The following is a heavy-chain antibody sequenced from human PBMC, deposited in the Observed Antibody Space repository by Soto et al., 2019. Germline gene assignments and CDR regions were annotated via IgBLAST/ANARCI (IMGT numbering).Heavy chain of an antibody. CDR3: ARQLAYCGGDCYTEPIDY. CDR2: INPKTGDT. D-gene: IGHD2-21*02. V-gene: IGHV1-2*02. J-gene: IGHJ4*02. CDR1: GYTFTAYY. Sequence: QAQLVQPGAEVKKPGASVKVSCKTSGYTFTAYYIHWVRQDPGQGLEWVGWINPKTGDTKYAQKFQGRVTMTGDTSITTAYMELGRLRSDDTAVYYCARQLAYCGGDCYTEPIDYWGQGTLVTVSS.